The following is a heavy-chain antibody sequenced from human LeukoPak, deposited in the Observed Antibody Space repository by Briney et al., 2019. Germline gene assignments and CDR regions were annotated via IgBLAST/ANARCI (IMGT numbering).Heavy chain of an antibody. CDR1: GFTFSSYH. J-gene: IGHJ4*02. CDR2: ITGSGSQV. CDR3: ARDIYGDYGFDY. Sequence: GGSLRLSCAASGFTFSSYHMNWVRQAPGKGLEWVSSITGSGSQVYFADSMKGRFTISRDNAKNSLYLQMNSLRVEGTAIYYCARDIYGDYGFDYWGQGTLVTVSS. V-gene: IGHV3-21*01. D-gene: IGHD4-17*01.